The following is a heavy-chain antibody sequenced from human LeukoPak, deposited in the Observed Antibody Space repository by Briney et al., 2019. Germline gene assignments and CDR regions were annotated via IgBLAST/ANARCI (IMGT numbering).Heavy chain of an antibody. J-gene: IGHJ4*02. CDR2: ISYDGSNK. CDR3: AGGGYAQH. Sequence: GGSLRLSCAASGFTFSSYAMHWVRQAPGKGLEWVAVISYDGSNKYYADSVKGRFTISRDNSKNTLYLQMNSLRAEDTAVYYCAGGGYAQHWGQGTLVTVSS. D-gene: IGHD5-12*01. CDR1: GFTFSSYA. V-gene: IGHV3-30-3*01.